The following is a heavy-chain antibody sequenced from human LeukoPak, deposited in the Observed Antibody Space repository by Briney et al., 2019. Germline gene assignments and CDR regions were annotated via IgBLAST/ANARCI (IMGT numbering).Heavy chain of an antibody. V-gene: IGHV1-2*02. CDR2: INPNSGGT. D-gene: IGHD2-15*01. J-gene: IGHJ3*02. CDR1: GYTFTGYY. Sequence: ASVKVSCKASGYTFTGYYMHWVRQAPGQGLEWMGWINPNSGGTNYAQKFQGRVTMTRDTSISTAYMELSRLRSDDTAVYYCASEDCSGGSCYYSAFDIWGQGTMVTVSS. CDR3: ASEDCSGGSCYYSAFDI.